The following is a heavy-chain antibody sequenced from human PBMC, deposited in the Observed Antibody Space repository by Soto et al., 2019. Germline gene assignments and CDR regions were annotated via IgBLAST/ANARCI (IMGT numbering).Heavy chain of an antibody. J-gene: IGHJ4*02. CDR1: GFTFSNYN. Sequence: PGGSLRLSCAASGFTFSNYNMNWVRQAPGKGLEWVSVIYSGGSTYYADSVKGRFTISRDNSKNTLYLQMNSLRAEDTAVYYCAKGDIVVVPAAYFDYWGQGTLVTVSS. D-gene: IGHD2-2*01. V-gene: IGHV3-23*03. CDR2: IYSGGST. CDR3: AKGDIVVVPAAYFDY.